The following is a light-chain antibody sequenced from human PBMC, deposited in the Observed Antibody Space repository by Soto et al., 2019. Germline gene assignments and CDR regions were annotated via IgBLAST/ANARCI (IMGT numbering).Light chain of an antibody. Sequence: EIVMTQSPATLSVSPGERATLSCRASQSVSSNLAWYQQRPGQAPRLLIYGASTRVTGIPARFSGSGSGTEFTLTISSLQSEDFAVYYCQQYNYWPPLYTFGQGTKLEIK. CDR3: QQYNYWPPLYT. J-gene: IGKJ2*01. V-gene: IGKV3-15*01. CDR2: GAS. CDR1: QSVSSN.